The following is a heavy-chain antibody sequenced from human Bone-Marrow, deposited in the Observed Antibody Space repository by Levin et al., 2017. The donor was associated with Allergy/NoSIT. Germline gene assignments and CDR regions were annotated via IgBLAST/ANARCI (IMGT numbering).Heavy chain of an antibody. CDR2: INYNGDTT. J-gene: IGHJ4*02. CDR1: GFTFSSYP. CDR3: VKRAGSGTYHCDS. Sequence: PGGSLRLSCSASGFTFSSYPMHWVRQAPGKGLEYVSAINYNGDTTYYADSVKGRFTISRDNSKNTLYLQMSSLRAEDTAMYYCVKRAGSGTYHCDSWGQGTLVTVSS. D-gene: IGHD3-10*01. V-gene: IGHV3-64D*06.